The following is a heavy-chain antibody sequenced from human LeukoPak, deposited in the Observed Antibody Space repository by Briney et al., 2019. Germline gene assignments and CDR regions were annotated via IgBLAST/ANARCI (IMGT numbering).Heavy chain of an antibody. CDR1: GFTFSSYG. Sequence: GGSLRLSCAASGFTFSSYGMSWVRQAPGKGLEWVSSISSSSSYIYYADSVKGRFTISRDNAKNSLYLQMNSLRAEDTAVYYCAKDPEDIVVVPAAGPNDYWGQGTLVTVSS. J-gene: IGHJ4*02. V-gene: IGHV3-21*04. CDR2: ISSSSSYI. CDR3: AKDPEDIVVVPAAGPNDY. D-gene: IGHD2-2*01.